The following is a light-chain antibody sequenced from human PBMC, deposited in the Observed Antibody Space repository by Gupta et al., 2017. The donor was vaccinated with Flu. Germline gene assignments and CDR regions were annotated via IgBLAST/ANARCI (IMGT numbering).Light chain of an antibody. CDR2: DVS. V-gene: IGLV2-14*03. Sequence: QSALTQPASVSGSPGQPITIFCTGPSSDIGDYSYVSWYQQHPGKAPTLMIYDVSYRPSGVSNRFSGSQSGNTASLTISGRQAEDEADYYCSSDTSSSNLAFGGGTKLTVL. J-gene: IGLJ2*01. CDR3: SSDTSSSNLA. CDR1: SSDIGDYSY.